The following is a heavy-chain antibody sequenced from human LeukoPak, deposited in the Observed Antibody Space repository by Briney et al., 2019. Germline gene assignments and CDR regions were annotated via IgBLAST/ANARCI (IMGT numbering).Heavy chain of an antibody. CDR1: GGSISSYY. J-gene: IGHJ6*03. Sequence: SETLSLTCTVSGGSISSYYWSWIRQPPGKGLGWIGYIYYSGSTNYNPSLKSRVTISVDTSKNQFSLKLNSVTAADTAVYYCARSSGHTYGTYYYYYSMDVWGKGTSVTVSS. CDR2: IYYSGST. V-gene: IGHV4-59*01. CDR3: ARSSGHTYGTYYYYYSMDV. D-gene: IGHD5-18*01.